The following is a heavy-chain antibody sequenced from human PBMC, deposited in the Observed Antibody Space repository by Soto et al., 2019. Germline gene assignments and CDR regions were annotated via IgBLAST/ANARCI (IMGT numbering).Heavy chain of an antibody. CDR3: ARHVIAVSGKTIDY. D-gene: IGHD6-19*01. CDR2: IYYSGST. Sequence: SETLSLTCTVSGGSISSSSYYWGWIRQPPGKGLEWIGSIYYSGSTYYNPSLKSRVTISVDTSKNQFSLKLSSVTAADTAVYYCARHVIAVSGKTIDYWGQGTLFTVSS. V-gene: IGHV4-39*01. CDR1: GGSISSSSYY. J-gene: IGHJ4*02.